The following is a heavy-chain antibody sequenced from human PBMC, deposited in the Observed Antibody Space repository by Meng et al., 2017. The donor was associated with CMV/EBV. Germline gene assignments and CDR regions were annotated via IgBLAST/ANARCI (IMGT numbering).Heavy chain of an antibody. D-gene: IGHD3-10*01. J-gene: IGHJ6*02. CDR1: GFTFSSYG. CDR2: IRYDGSNK. Sequence: GGSLRLSCAASGFTFSSYGMHWVRQAPGKGLEWVAFIRYDGSNKYYADSVKGRFTISRDNSKNTLYLKMNSLRAEDTAVYYCAKDPQFEILVYYYGMDVWGQGTTVTVSS. V-gene: IGHV3-30*02. CDR3: AKDPQFEILVYYYGMDV.